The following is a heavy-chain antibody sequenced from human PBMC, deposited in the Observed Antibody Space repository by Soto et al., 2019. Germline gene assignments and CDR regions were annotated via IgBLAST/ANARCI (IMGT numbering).Heavy chain of an antibody. J-gene: IGHJ6*01. CDR2: IPHSGST. V-gene: IGHV4-4*02. D-gene: IGHD2-21*02. CDR1: GDSISRRNW. CDR3: ARATAVADAIVYGRDV. Sequence: QVQLQESGPGLVKPSGTLSLSCAVSGDSISRRNWWSWVRQSPGQGLEWIGEIPHSGSTNYNLSLKSRVTISIDKSKNHFSLIRTSLTAADTDVYYCARATAVADAIVYGRDVWGQGTAVTV.